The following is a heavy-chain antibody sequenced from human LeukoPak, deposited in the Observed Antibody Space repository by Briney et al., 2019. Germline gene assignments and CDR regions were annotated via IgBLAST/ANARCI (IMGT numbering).Heavy chain of an antibody. Sequence: PSETLSLTCTVSGGSISSGGYYWSWIRQHPGKGLEWIGYIYYSGSTYYNPSLKSRVTISVDTSKNQFSLKLSSVTAADTAVYYCASVFRDGYNYGYYYYGMDVWGQGTTVTVSS. J-gene: IGHJ6*02. CDR1: GGSISSGGYY. V-gene: IGHV4-31*03. CDR2: IYYSGST. CDR3: ASVFRDGYNYGYYYYGMDV. D-gene: IGHD5-24*01.